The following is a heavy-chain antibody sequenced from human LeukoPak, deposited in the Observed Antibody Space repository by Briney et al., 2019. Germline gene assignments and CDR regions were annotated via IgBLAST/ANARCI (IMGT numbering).Heavy chain of an antibody. CDR2: MYHSGST. J-gene: IGHJ6*03. CDR1: GYSISSGYY. Sequence: RSSETLSLTCTVSGYSISSGYYWGWIRQPPGKGLEWIGSMYHSGSTYYNPSLKSRVTISVDKSKNQFSLKLSSVTAADTAVYYCARDPGYYYYYRDVSGKGTTVTISS. V-gene: IGHV4-38-2*02. CDR3: ARDPGYYYYYRDV.